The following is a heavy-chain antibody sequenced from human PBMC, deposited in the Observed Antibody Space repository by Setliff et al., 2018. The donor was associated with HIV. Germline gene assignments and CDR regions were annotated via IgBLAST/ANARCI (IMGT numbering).Heavy chain of an antibody. CDR3: ARKVGVTTYYYSSGSIKGALDV. J-gene: IGHJ6*02. CDR1: GDSISSITYS. Sequence: PSETLSLTCTVSGDSISSITYSWNWIRQLPGKGLEWIGHIYTSGNADYNPSLKSRLSISVDTSKKHFSLKLSSVTAADTAVYYCARKVGVTTYYYSSGSIKGALDVWGQGTKVTVSS. V-gene: IGHV4-31*02. D-gene: IGHD3-10*01. CDR2: IYTSGNA.